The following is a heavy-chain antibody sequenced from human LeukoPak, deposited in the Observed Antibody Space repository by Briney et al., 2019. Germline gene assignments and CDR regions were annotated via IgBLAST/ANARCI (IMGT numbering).Heavy chain of an antibody. CDR3: ARAREDSSRYYFDY. D-gene: IGHD6-13*01. Sequence: ASVKVSCKASGYTFTGYYMHWVRQAPGQGLEWVGWINPNSGGTNYAQKFQGRVTMTRDTSISTAYMELSRLRSDDTAVYYCARAREDSSRYYFDYWGQGTLVTVSS. CDR1: GYTFTGYY. J-gene: IGHJ4*02. CDR2: INPNSGGT. V-gene: IGHV1-2*02.